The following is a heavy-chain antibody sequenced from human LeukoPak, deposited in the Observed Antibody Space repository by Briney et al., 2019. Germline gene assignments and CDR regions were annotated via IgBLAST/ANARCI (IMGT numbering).Heavy chain of an antibody. Sequence: QPGGSLRLSCAASGFTFSSYAMHWVRQAPGKGLEWVAVISYDGSNKYYADSVKGRFTISRDNSKNTLYLQMNSLRAEDTAVYYCAQKGQNYDAFDLWGQGTMVTVSS. CDR2: ISYDGSNK. CDR3: AQKGQNYDAFDL. D-gene: IGHD1-7*01. J-gene: IGHJ3*01. CDR1: GFTFSSYA. V-gene: IGHV3-30*04.